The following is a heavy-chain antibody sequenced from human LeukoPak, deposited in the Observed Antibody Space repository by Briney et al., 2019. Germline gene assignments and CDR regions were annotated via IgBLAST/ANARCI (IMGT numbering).Heavy chain of an antibody. D-gene: IGHD3-22*01. Sequence: SETLSLTCAVSGGSISSSNWWSWVRQPPGKGLEWIGEIYHSGSTNYNPSLKSRVTISVDKSKNQFSLKLSSVTAADTAVYYCASTSGYYYGRPVSPLSFWGQGTLVTVSS. CDR3: ASTSGYYYGRPVSPLSF. CDR2: IYHSGST. J-gene: IGHJ4*02. CDR1: GGSISSSNW. V-gene: IGHV4-4*02.